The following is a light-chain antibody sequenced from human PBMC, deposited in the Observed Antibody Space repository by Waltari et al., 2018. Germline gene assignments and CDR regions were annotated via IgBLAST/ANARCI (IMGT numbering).Light chain of an antibody. CDR2: RDT. J-gene: IGLJ2*01. CDR3: QSADSSGNYVV. Sequence: SYELTQPPSVSVYPGQTARITCSGDALPKQDAYWYQQRPSQAPVLVIYRDTERPTGIPERFSGSSSGTIVTLTISGVQAEDEADYYCQSADSSGNYVVFGGGTKLTVL. CDR1: ALPKQD. V-gene: IGLV3-25*03.